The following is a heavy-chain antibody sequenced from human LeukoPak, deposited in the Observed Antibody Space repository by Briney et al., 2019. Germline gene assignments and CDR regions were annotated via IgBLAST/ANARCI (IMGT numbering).Heavy chain of an antibody. J-gene: IGHJ4*02. V-gene: IGHV4-59*01. Sequence: SETLSLTCTVSGGSISSYYWSWIRQPPGKGLKWIGYIYYSGSTNYNPSLKSRVTISVDTSKNQFSLKLSSVTAADTAVYYCAGTIAARTYWGQGTLVTVSS. CDR2: IYYSGST. CDR3: AGTIAARTY. CDR1: GGSISSYY. D-gene: IGHD6-6*01.